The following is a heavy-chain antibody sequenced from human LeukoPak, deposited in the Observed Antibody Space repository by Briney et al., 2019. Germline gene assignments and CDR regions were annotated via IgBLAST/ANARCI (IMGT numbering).Heavy chain of an antibody. D-gene: IGHD1-26*01. CDR1: GFTFSTCS. V-gene: IGHV3-21*01. CDR2: ISGSSYHI. Sequence: GGSLGLSCAASGFTFSTCSMKWVRQAPGKALEWVSSISGSSYHIYYADSVKGRFTISRDNANNLLYPQMNSLRAEDTAVYYCASGTIVGARGADNWGQGTLVTVSS. CDR3: ASGTIVGARGADN. J-gene: IGHJ4*02.